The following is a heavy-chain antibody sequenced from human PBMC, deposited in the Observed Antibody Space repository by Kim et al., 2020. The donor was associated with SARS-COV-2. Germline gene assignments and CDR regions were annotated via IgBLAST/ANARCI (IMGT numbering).Heavy chain of an antibody. V-gene: IGHV3-23*01. Sequence: GGSLRLSCAASGFTFSSYAMSWVRQAPGKGLEWVSFISVTGGSTYYADSVKGRFTMSRDNSQNTLYLQMNSLRAEDTAVYYCATFDGSASGSYLYWGQGTLVTVSS. CDR3: ATFDGSASGSYLY. J-gene: IGHJ4*02. CDR2: ISVTGGST. D-gene: IGHD3-10*01. CDR1: GFTFSSYA.